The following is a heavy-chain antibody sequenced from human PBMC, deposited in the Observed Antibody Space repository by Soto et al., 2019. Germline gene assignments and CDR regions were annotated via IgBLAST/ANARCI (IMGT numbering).Heavy chain of an antibody. CDR1: GGTFRSYA. CDR3: VRVVAIPGYPDN. V-gene: IGHV1-69*12. Sequence: QVQLVQYGAEVRQPASSVKVSCKTSGGTFRSYAITWVRQAPVQGLEWMGGIVPIVDTSTYAQKFQGRVTITADESTSTVYMELRRLRSEDTAVYYCVRVVAIPGYPDNWCQGTLVTVSS. CDR2: IVPIVDTS. J-gene: IGHJ4*02. D-gene: IGHD5-12*01.